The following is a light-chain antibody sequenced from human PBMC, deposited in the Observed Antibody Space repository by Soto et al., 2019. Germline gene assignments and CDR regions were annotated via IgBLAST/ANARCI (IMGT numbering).Light chain of an antibody. J-gene: IGLJ3*02. CDR2: EVS. Sequence: QSALTQPPSASGSPGQSVTISCTGTSSDVGGYDYVSWYQHHPGKAPKLMIYEVSKRPSGVPDRFSGSKSGNTASLTVSGLQAEDEADYFCTSYAGTTPWVFGGGTKLTVL. V-gene: IGLV2-8*01. CDR1: SSDVGGYDY. CDR3: TSYAGTTPWV.